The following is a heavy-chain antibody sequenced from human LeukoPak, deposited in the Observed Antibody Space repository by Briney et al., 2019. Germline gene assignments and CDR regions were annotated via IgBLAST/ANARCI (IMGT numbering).Heavy chain of an antibody. J-gene: IGHJ4*02. CDR1: GGTFSSYA. D-gene: IGHD6-13*01. CDR2: IIPILGIA. CDR3: ARSPEQQLVRDEDY. Sequence: SVKVSCKASGGTFSSYAISWVRQAPGQGLEWMGRIIPILGIANYAQKFQGRVTFTADKSTSTAYMELSSLRSEDTAVYYCARSPEQQLVRDEDYWGQGTLVTVSS. V-gene: IGHV1-69*04.